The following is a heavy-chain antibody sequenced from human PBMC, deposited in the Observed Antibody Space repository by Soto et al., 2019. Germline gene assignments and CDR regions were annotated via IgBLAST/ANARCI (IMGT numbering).Heavy chain of an antibody. Sequence: EVQLLESGGGLVQPGGSLRLSCAASGFTFSNYAMTWVRQAPGKGLEWVSTITGSGGSTYYADSVKGRFTIARDNSKNTLYLQVNSLRAEDTAIYYGATDKKVFGVVMVFDYWGQGTLVTVSS. V-gene: IGHV3-23*01. CDR1: GFTFSNYA. CDR2: ITGSGGST. D-gene: IGHD3-3*01. CDR3: ATDKKVFGVVMVFDY. J-gene: IGHJ4*02.